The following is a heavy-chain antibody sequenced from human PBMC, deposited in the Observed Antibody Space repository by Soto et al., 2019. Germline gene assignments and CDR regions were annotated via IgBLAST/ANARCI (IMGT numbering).Heavy chain of an antibody. CDR2: ISWNSGSI. Sequence: GGSLRLSCAASGLTFDDYAMHWVRQAPGKGLEWVSGISWNSGSIGYADSVKGRFTISRDNAKNTLYLQMNSLRAEDTAVYYCARESVDFWSGYYYYYYGMDVSGQGTTVTVSS. CDR1: GLTFDDYA. D-gene: IGHD3-3*01. J-gene: IGHJ6*02. V-gene: IGHV3-9*01. CDR3: ARESVDFWSGYYYYYYGMDV.